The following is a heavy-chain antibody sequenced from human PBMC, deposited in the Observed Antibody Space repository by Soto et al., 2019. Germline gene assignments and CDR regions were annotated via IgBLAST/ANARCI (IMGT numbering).Heavy chain of an antibody. D-gene: IGHD2-15*01. CDR3: ASQYCSGGSCYFDY. CDR2: IIPILGIA. J-gene: IGHJ4*02. V-gene: IGHV1-69*02. CDR1: GGTFSSYT. Sequence: QVQLVQSGAEVKKPGSSVKVSCKASGGTFSSYTISWVRQAPGQGLEWMGRIIPILGIANYAQKFQGRDPITADKSTSTAYMELSSLRSEDTAVYYCASQYCSGGSCYFDYWGQGTLVTVSS.